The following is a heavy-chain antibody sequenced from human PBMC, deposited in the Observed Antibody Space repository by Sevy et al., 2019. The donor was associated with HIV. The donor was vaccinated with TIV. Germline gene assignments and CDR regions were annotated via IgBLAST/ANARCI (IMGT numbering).Heavy chain of an antibody. D-gene: IGHD6-25*01. CDR3: ARDFREYSSGSFYFDY. J-gene: IGHJ4*02. Sequence: GALRLSCAASGFTVSSNYMRWVRQAPGKGLEWVSVIYSGGSTYYPDSVKGRFTISRDNSKNTLYLQMNSLRAEDTAVYYCARDFREYSSGSFYFDYWGQGTLVTVSS. CDR2: IYSGGST. CDR1: GFTVSSNY. V-gene: IGHV3-53*01.